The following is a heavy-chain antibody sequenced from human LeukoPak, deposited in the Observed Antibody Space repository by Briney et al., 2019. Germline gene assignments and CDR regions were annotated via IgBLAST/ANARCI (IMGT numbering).Heavy chain of an antibody. Sequence: GGSLRLSGAASRFTFSSYAMSWVRQAPGKGLEWVSTSSVTASTYFADSVKGRFTISRDNSKNTLYLQMNSLRAEDTAVYYCAKDHDSSWSAYDYWGQGTLVTVSS. D-gene: IGHD6-13*01. CDR1: RFTFSSYA. CDR2: SSVTAST. V-gene: IGHV3-23*01. J-gene: IGHJ4*02. CDR3: AKDHDSSWSAYDY.